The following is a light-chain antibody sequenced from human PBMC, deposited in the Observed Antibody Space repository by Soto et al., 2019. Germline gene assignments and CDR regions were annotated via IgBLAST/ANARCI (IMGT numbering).Light chain of an antibody. V-gene: IGKV3-15*01. CDR1: QSVSSN. CDR3: QQYNNWPPIT. CDR2: GAS. Sequence: MPQSPAPLSVSPGERATLPCRASQSVSSNLAWYQQKPGQAPRLLIYGASTRATGIPARFSGSGSGTEFTLTISSLQSEDFAVYYCQQYNNWPPITFGQGTRLEI. J-gene: IGKJ5*01.